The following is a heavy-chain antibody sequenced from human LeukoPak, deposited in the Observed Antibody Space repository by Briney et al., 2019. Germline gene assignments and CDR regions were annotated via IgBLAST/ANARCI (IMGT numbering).Heavy chain of an antibody. Sequence: SETLSLTCTVSGGSISSYYWSWIRQPPGKGLESIGYIYYSGSTNYNPSLKSRVTISVDTSKNQFSLKLSSVTAADTAVYYCARGYLLFQDYYDSSGYFDYWGQGTLVTVSS. CDR3: ARGYLLFQDYYDSSGYFDY. V-gene: IGHV4-59*01. J-gene: IGHJ4*02. CDR2: IYYSGST. D-gene: IGHD3-22*01. CDR1: GGSISSYY.